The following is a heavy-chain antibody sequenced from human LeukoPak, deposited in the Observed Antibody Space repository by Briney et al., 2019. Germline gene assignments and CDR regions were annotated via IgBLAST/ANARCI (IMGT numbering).Heavy chain of an antibody. CDR2: ISYDGSNK. V-gene: IGHV3-30-3*01. J-gene: IGHJ4*02. Sequence: GGSLRRSCAASGFTFSSYAMHWVRQAPGKGLEWVAVISYDGSNKYYADSVKGRFTISRDNSKNTLYLQMNSLRAEDTAVYYCARLHGSRLDYWGQGTLVTVSS. CDR1: GFTFSSYA. D-gene: IGHD6-13*01. CDR3: ARLHGSRLDY.